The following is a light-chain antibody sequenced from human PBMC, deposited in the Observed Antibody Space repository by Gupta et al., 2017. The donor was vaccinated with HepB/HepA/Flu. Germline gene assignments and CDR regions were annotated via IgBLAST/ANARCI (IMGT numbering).Light chain of an antibody. CDR2: KAS. CDR3: QQDISYPRS. Sequence: DIQMTQSPSTLSASVGDRVTITCRASQSIGTWLAWYQQKPGKAPNLLIYKASSLESGVPSRFGGSGSGTEFTLTINTLQPDEFATYYCQQDISYPRSFGQGTKLEIK. CDR1: QSIGTW. J-gene: IGKJ2*04. V-gene: IGKV1-5*03.